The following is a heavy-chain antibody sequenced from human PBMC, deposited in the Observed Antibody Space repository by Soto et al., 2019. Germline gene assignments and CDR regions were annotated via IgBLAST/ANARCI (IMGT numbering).Heavy chain of an antibody. Sequence: QLQLQESGPGLVKPSETLSLTCTVSGDSISSSSYSWGWIRQPPGKGLEWIGTISYSGSTYYSPSLKSRVTISVDTSKNHFSLKLSSVTAADTAVYYCARRYLVATIHAFDYWGQGTLVTVSS. CDR3: ARRYLVATIHAFDY. D-gene: IGHD5-12*01. J-gene: IGHJ4*02. CDR2: ISYSGST. CDR1: GDSISSSSYS. V-gene: IGHV4-39*02.